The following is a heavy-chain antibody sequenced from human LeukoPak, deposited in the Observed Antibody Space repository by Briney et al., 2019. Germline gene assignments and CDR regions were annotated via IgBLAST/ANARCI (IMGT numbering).Heavy chain of an antibody. J-gene: IGHJ4*02. Sequence: GGSLRLSCAASGFTFSAYDIHWVRQASGKGLEWVGRITTKANSYATAYAASLKGRFTISRDDSKNTAYLQMNSLRTEDTALYYCTTYKSGHYWGQGTLVTVSA. CDR3: TTYKSGHY. V-gene: IGHV3-73*01. CDR1: GFTFSAYD. D-gene: IGHD6-25*01. CDR2: ITTKANSYAT.